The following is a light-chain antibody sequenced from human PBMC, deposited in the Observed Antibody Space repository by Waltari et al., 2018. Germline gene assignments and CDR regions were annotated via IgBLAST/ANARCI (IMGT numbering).Light chain of an antibody. CDR2: DNV. CDR3: ATWDDSLKGT. Sequence: QSVLTQPPSASGTPGQRVTISCSGSGSNIGSNSVNWYQQVPGTAPKLLIYDNVQRPSGVPDRFSGSKSGTSASLAISGLQPEDEADYYCATWDDSLKGTFGGRTKLTVL. V-gene: IGLV1-44*01. CDR1: GSNIGSNS. J-gene: IGLJ2*01.